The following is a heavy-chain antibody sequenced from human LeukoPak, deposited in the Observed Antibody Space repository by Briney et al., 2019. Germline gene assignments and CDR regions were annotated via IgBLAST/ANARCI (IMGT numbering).Heavy chain of an antibody. CDR2: IIPLFGTA. J-gene: IGHJ6*03. V-gene: IGHV1-69*05. CDR3: ANAPYFYYYYMEV. D-gene: IGHD2-8*01. CDR1: GATFSNYA. Sequence: SVKVSCKASGATFSNYAINWVRQAPGQGLEWMGGIIPLFGTATYAQKFQGRITITTGESTSTDYMELSSLRPEDTAVYYCANAPYFYYYYMEVWGEGTTVTVSS.